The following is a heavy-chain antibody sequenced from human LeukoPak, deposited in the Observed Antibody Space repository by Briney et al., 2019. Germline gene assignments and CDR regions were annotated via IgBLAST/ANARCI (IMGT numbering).Heavy chain of an antibody. V-gene: IGHV4-59*01. D-gene: IGHD2-8*01. CDR2: IYYSGST. CDR1: GGSISSYY. Sequence: PSETLSLTCTVSGGSISSYYWSWIRQPPGKGLEWIGYIYYSGSTNYNPSLKSRVTISVDTSKNQFSLKLSSVTAADTAVYYCARAALSTNDAFDIWGQGTMVTVSS. CDR3: ARAALSTNDAFDI. J-gene: IGHJ3*02.